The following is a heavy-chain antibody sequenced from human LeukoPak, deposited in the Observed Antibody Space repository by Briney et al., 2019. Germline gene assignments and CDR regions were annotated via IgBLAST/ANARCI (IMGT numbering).Heavy chain of an antibody. V-gene: IGHV3-30*02. CDR2: IRYHGSNK. CDR3: ARHNGAAAWYFDL. J-gene: IGHJ2*01. Sequence: GGSLRLSRAASGFTFSSYGMHWVRQAPGKGLEWVTFIRYHGSNKYYVDSVKGRFTISRDISKNTLYLQMNSLRAEDTAVYYCARHNGAAAWYFDLWGRGTLVTVSS. CDR1: GFTFSSYG. D-gene: IGHD2-8*01.